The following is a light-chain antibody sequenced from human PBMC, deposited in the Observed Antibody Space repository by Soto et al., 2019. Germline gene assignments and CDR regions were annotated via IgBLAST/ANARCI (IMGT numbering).Light chain of an antibody. CDR3: QHYGETPIT. CDR2: GAS. Sequence: EIVLTQSPGTLSLSPGGRATLSCRASQSVSRRLAWYQHRPGQSPRLLISGASMRASGVPVRFSGSGSGTDFTLTISRLAPEDFAVYYWQHYGETPITFGLGTRLEV. J-gene: IGKJ5*01. CDR1: QSVSRR. V-gene: IGKV3-20*01.